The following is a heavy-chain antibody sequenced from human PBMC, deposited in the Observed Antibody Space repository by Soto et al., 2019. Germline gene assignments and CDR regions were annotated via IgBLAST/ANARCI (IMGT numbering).Heavy chain of an antibody. J-gene: IGHJ5*02. V-gene: IGHV3-53*01. CDR3: AKGGPGASSGLSES. CDR2: IYSDGTT. Sequence: PGGSLRLSCAASGFIVTSNYMSWVRQAPGKGLEWVSVIYSDGTTNYAESVKGRFTISRDNSKNTVFLQMSSLRAEDTAVYYCAKGGPGASSGLSESWGQGTLVTVSS. CDR1: GFIVTSNY. D-gene: IGHD3-10*01.